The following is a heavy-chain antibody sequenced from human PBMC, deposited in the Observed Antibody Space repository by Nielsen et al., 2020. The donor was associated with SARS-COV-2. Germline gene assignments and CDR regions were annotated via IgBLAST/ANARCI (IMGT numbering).Heavy chain of an antibody. D-gene: IGHD2-2*01. J-gene: IGHJ5*02. CDR3: ARDLGCSSTSCYSGWFDP. CDR1: GYTFTGYY. CDR2: INPNSGGT. Sequence: ASVKVSCKASGYTFTGYYMHWVRQAPGQGLEWMGWINPNSGGTNYAQKFQGWVTMTRDTSNSTAYMELRRLRSDDTAVYYCARDLGCSSTSCYSGWFDPWGQGTLVTVSS. V-gene: IGHV1-2*04.